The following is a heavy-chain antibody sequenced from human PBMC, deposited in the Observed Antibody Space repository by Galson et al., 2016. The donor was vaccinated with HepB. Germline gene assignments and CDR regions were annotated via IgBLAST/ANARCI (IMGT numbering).Heavy chain of an antibody. CDR1: GFSFRTYS. V-gene: IGHV3-21*01. Sequence: SLRLSCAASGFSFRTYSMSWVRQAPGKGLEWVSSISGTSSYIYYADSVKGRITISRDNAKNSLYLQMNSLRAEDTAVYYCARGLVNTIFGVVISYYYIDVLCEGTTVTVSS. CDR2: ISGTSSYI. D-gene: IGHD3-3*01. J-gene: IGHJ6*03. CDR3: ARGLVNTIFGVVISYYYIDV.